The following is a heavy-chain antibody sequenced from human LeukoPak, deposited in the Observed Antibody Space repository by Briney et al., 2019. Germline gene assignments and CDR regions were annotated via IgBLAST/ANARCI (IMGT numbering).Heavy chain of an antibody. J-gene: IGHJ4*02. CDR3: ASSKCSGGSCYDRY. CDR2: MNPNSGNK. D-gene: IGHD2-15*01. V-gene: IGHV1-8*01. CDR1: GYTFTSYD. Sequence: ASVKVSFKASGYTFTSYDINWVRQATGQGLEWMGCMNPNSGNKGYAQKFQGRVTMTRNTSISTAYMELSSLRSEDTAVYYCASSKCSGGSCYDRYWGQGTLVNVSS.